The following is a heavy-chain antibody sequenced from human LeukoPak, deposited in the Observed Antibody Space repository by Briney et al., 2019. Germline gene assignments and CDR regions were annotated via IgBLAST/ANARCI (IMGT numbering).Heavy chain of an antibody. Sequence: ASVKVSCKVSGYTLTELSMHWVRQAPGKGLEWMGGFDPEDGETIYAQKFQDRVTMTEDTSTDTAYMELSSLRSEDTAVYYCATPIVGATGFYFDYWGQGTLVTVSS. J-gene: IGHJ4*02. V-gene: IGHV1-24*01. CDR3: ATPIVGATGFYFDY. CDR2: FDPEDGET. D-gene: IGHD1-26*01. CDR1: GYTLTELS.